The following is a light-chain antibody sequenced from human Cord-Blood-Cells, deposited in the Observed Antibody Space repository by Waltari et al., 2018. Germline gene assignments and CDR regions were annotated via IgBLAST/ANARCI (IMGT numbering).Light chain of an antibody. CDR1: QSISSY. V-gene: IGKV1-39*01. J-gene: IGKJ1*01. CDR2: AAA. Sequence: DIQMTQSPSSLSASVGDSLTITCRASQSISSYLNWYQQKPGKASKLLIYAAASLQSGVPSRFSGSGSGTDFTLSISSPQPGDFATYYCQQSYSTPRTFGQGTKVEIK. CDR3: QQSYSTPRT.